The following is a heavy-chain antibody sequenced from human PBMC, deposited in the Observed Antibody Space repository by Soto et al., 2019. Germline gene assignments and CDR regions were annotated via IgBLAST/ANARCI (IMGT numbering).Heavy chain of an antibody. V-gene: IGHV4-31*03. CDR1: GGSISSGGYY. D-gene: IGHD6-6*01. Sequence: QVQLQESGPGLVKPSQTLSLTCTVSGGSISSGGYYWSWIRQHPGKGLEWIGYIYYSGSTYYNPSLKGRVTISVDTSKNQSSLKLSSVTAADTAVYYCARRSSSSAGTAYYYYGMDVWGQGTTVTVSS. CDR2: IYYSGST. J-gene: IGHJ6*02. CDR3: ARRSSSSAGTAYYYYGMDV.